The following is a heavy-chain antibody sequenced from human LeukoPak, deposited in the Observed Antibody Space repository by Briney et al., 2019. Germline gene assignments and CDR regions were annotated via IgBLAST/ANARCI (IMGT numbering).Heavy chain of an antibody. D-gene: IGHD1-26*01. CDR3: APGEPTDY. J-gene: IGHJ4*02. CDR2: VRGSGGDT. CDR1: GFIFSNYA. Sequence: PGGSLRLSCTASGFIFSNYAMSWVRQAPGKGLEWVSEVRGSGGDTYYADSVKGRFTISRDNSKNSLYLQMNSLRAEDTAVYYCAPGEPTDYWGQGTLVTVSS. V-gene: IGHV3-23*01.